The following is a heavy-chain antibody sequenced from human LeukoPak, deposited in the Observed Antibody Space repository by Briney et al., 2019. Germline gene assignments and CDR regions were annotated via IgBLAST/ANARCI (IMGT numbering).Heavy chain of an antibody. Sequence: GGSLRLSCAASGVTFSGYSMNWVRQAPGKGLEWVSSISSSSSYIYYADSVKGRFTISRDNAKNSLYLQMNSLRAEDTGVYYCARDERYFDWLLSAPMDVWGQGTTVTVSS. CDR2: ISSSSSYI. J-gene: IGHJ6*02. V-gene: IGHV3-21*06. CDR1: GVTFSGYS. D-gene: IGHD3-9*01. CDR3: ARDERYFDWLLSAPMDV.